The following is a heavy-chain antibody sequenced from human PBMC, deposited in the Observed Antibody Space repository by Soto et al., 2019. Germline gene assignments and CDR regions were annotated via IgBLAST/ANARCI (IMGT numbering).Heavy chain of an antibody. CDR2: VWRGGTT. J-gene: IGHJ4*02. V-gene: IGHV3-53*01. Sequence: PGGSLRLSCAASGFTVSSRYMGWVRQAPGKGLEWVSVVWRGGTTYHADSVKGRFTVSRDESRNTLYLQMNSLRVGDTAVYYCATEGIFGGVPEPHWGQGTLVTVSS. CDR1: GFTVSSRY. D-gene: IGHD3-3*01. CDR3: ATEGIFGGVPEPH.